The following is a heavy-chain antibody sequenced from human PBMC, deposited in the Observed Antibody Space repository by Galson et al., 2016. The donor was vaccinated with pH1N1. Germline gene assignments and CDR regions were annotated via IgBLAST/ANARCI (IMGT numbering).Heavy chain of an antibody. CDR2: ISPIFGSI. CDR1: GGTFSNSA. D-gene: IGHD3-10*01. Sequence: SVKVPCKASGGTFSNSAINWVRQAPGQGLEWMGGISPIFGSINYAQRFQGRVTVSADIFTNTAYMELSRLRSEDTAIYYCATAGPLVREILYYSYAMDVWGQGTTATVSS. V-gene: IGHV1-69*06. J-gene: IGHJ6*02. CDR3: ATAGPLVREILYYSYAMDV.